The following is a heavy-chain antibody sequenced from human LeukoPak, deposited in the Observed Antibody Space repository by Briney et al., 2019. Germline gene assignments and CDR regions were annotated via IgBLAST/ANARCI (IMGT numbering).Heavy chain of an antibody. CDR1: GYTFTSYY. D-gene: IGHD1-7*01. Sequence: ASVKVSCKASGYTFTSYYMHWVRQAPGQGLEWMGIINPSGGSTSYAQKFQGRVTMTRDMSTSTVYMELSSLRSEDTAVCYCARGVKLELRDYWGQGTLVTVSS. CDR2: INPSGGST. V-gene: IGHV1-46*01. J-gene: IGHJ4*02. CDR3: ARGVKLELRDY.